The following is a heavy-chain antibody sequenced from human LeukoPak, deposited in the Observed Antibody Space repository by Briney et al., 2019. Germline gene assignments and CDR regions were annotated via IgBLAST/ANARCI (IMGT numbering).Heavy chain of an antibody. CDR3: AKDPYRVVVATGNYLDP. V-gene: IGHV3-30*18. Sequence: GGSLRLSCAASGFTFSSYGMHWVRQAPGKGLEWVAVISHDGSNIYYGDSVKGRFSISRDNSKNTLYLQMNSLRAEDTAVYYCAKDPYRVVVATGNYLDPWGQGTLVTVSS. CDR2: ISHDGSNI. D-gene: IGHD2-15*01. J-gene: IGHJ5*02. CDR1: GFTFSSYG.